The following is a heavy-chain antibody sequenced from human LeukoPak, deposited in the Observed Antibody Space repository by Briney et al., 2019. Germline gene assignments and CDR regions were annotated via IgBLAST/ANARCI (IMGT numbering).Heavy chain of an antibody. CDR1: GYTFTGYY. V-gene: IGHV1-2*02. CDR3: ARGWDIAAAGSVLVDY. CDR2: IYPNSGGT. D-gene: IGHD6-13*01. J-gene: IGHJ4*02. Sequence: GASVKVSCKASGYTFTGYYMHWVRQAPGQGLEWMGWIYPNSGGTNYAQKFQGRVTMTRDTSISTAYMELSRLRSDDTAVYYCARGWDIAAAGSVLVDYWGQGTLVTVSS.